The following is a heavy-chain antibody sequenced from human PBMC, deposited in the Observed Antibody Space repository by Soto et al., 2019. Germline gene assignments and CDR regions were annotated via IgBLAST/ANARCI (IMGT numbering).Heavy chain of an antibody. D-gene: IGHD4-17*01. CDR2: IYYSGST. Sequence: SQTLSVTCTVAGGCSSSCSWSWIRQPPGKGLEWIGYIYYSGSTNYNPSLKSRVTISVYTSKNPFSLKLSSVTAADTAVYYCATGRGDYVFGHTNWFAPWGQGTLVTVSS. CDR3: ATGRGDYVFGHTNWFAP. J-gene: IGHJ5*02. V-gene: IGHV4-59*01. CDR1: GGCSSSCS.